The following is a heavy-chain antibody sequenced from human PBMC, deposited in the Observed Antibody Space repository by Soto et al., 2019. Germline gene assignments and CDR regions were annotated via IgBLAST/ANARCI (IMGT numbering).Heavy chain of an antibody. CDR1: GDSISRSSYF. D-gene: IGHD6-19*01. CDR3: AKDQGSGWTGNDY. V-gene: IGHV4-39*02. J-gene: IGHJ4*02. Sequence: PSETLSLTCTVSGDSISRSSYFWGWIRQPPGRGLEWIGSIYYGGSTYYNPSLKSRATISVDTSKNQFSLKLSSVTAADTAVYYCAKDQGSGWTGNDYWGQGTLVTVSS. CDR2: IYYGGST.